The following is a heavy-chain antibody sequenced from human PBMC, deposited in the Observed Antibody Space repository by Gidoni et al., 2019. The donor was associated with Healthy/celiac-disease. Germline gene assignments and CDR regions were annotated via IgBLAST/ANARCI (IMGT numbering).Heavy chain of an antibody. CDR1: GGPISSGSYY. V-gene: IGHV4-61*02. D-gene: IGHD1-26*01. J-gene: IGHJ3*02. Sequence: QVQLQESGPGLVKPSQTLSLTCTVSGGPISSGSYYWSWIRQPAGKGLEWIGSIYTSGSTNYNPSLKSRVTMSVYTSKNQFSLKLSSVTAADTAVYYCARNRLVGATRDAFDIWGQGTMVTVSS. CDR3: ARNRLVGATRDAFDI. CDR2: IYTSGST.